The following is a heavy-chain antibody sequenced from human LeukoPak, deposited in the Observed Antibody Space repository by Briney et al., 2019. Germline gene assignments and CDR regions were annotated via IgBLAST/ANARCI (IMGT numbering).Heavy chain of an antibody. CDR3: ARGPGAAGSLFDY. D-gene: IGHD6-13*01. Sequence: PGGSLRLCCAASGFTFSSYSMNWVRQAPGKGLEWVSSISSSSSYIYYADSVKGRFTISRDNAKNSLYLQMNSLRAEDTAVYYCARGPGAAGSLFDYWGQGTLVTVSS. J-gene: IGHJ4*02. CDR1: GFTFSSYS. CDR2: ISSSSSYI. V-gene: IGHV3-21*01.